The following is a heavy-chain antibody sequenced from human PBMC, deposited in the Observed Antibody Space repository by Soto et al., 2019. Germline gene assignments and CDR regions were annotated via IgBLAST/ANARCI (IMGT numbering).Heavy chain of an antibody. J-gene: IGHJ6*02. CDR2: IIPIFGTA. V-gene: IGHV1-69*01. CDR3: ARDGGITGTTTYYYGMDV. D-gene: IGHD1-20*01. CDR1: GGTFSSYA. Sequence: QVQLVQSGAEVTKPGSSVKVSCKASGGTFSSYAISWVRQAPGQGLEWMGGIIPIFGTANYAQKFQGRVTITADESTSTAYMELSSLRSEDTAVYYCARDGGITGTTTYYYGMDVWGQGTTVTVSS.